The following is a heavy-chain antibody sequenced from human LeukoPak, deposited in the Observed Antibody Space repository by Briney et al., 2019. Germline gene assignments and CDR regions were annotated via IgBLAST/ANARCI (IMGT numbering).Heavy chain of an antibody. Sequence: SETLSLTCAVYGGSFSGYYWSWIRQPPGKGLEWIGEINHSGSTNYNPSLKSRVTISVDTSKNQFSLKLSSVTAADTAVYYCARGANYPYYFDYWGQGTLVTVSS. J-gene: IGHJ4*02. CDR3: ARGANYPYYFDY. D-gene: IGHD1-7*01. CDR2: INHSGST. V-gene: IGHV4-34*01. CDR1: GGSFSGYY.